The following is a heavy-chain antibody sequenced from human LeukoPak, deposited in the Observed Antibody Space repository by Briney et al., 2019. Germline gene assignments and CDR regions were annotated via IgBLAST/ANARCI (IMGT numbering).Heavy chain of an antibody. CDR2: IIPIFGTS. D-gene: IGHD6-19*01. CDR3: ARRGAVAGYNFDY. V-gene: IGHV1-69*01. CDR1: GGTFSSYA. Sequence: GSSVTVSCKASGGTFSSYAITWVRQAPGQGLEWMGEIIPIFGTSNYAQKFQGRLTITADESTSTAYMELSSLRSEDTAVYYCARRGAVAGYNFDYWGQGTLVTVSS. J-gene: IGHJ4*02.